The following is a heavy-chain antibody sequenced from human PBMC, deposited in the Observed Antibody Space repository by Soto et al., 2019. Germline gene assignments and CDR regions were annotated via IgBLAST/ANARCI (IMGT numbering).Heavy chain of an antibody. Sequence: PSETLSLTCAVYGGSFSGYYWSWIRQPPGKGLEWIGDIYYSGSTNYNPSLKSRVTISAGTSKNQFSLKLSSVTAADTAVYYCARLIQGYDILTGYSTWFDPWGQGTLVTVSS. V-gene: IGHV4-59*01. J-gene: IGHJ5*02. CDR3: ARLIQGYDILTGYSTWFDP. CDR1: GGSFSGYY. D-gene: IGHD3-9*01. CDR2: IYYSGST.